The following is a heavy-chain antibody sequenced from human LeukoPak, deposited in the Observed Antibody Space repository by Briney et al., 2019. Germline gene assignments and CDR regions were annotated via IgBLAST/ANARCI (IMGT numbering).Heavy chain of an antibody. Sequence: ASVKVSCKASRGTFSSYAISWVRQAPGQGLEWMGGIIPIFGTANYAQKFQGRVTITADESTSTAYMELSSLRSEDTAVYYCASPISVVTIFGVVTYDAFDIWGQGTMVTVSS. CDR1: RGTFSSYA. CDR3: ASPISVVTIFGVVTYDAFDI. J-gene: IGHJ3*02. CDR2: IIPIFGTA. V-gene: IGHV1-69*13. D-gene: IGHD3-3*01.